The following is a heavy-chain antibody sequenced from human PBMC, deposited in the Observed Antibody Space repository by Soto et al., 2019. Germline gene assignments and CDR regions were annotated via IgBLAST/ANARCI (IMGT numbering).Heavy chain of an antibody. CDR2: VYYSGTT. Sequence: SETLSLTCTVSGGSIDSGDYYWSWIRQPPGKGLEWIGYVYYSGTTNYNPFLKSRVTLSLDKSKNQFSLKMNSVTAADTAVYYCARKSSSSSWFDPWGQGTLVTVSS. CDR3: ARKSSSSSWFDP. J-gene: IGHJ5*02. CDR1: GGSIDSGDYY. V-gene: IGHV4-61*08. D-gene: IGHD6-6*01.